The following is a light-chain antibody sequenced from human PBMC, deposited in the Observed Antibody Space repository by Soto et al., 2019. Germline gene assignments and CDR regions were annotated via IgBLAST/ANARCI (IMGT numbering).Light chain of an antibody. CDR2: DVS. V-gene: IGLV2-14*01. CDR1: SSDIGDYDY. Sequence: QSVLTQPASVSGSPGQSITISCTGTSSDIGDYDYVSWYQHLPGKAPKLIIYDVSSRPSGISNRFSGSKSDNTASLTISGLQAEDEADYFCSSYTAYTTYVFGTGTKVTVL. CDR3: SSYTAYTTYV. J-gene: IGLJ1*01.